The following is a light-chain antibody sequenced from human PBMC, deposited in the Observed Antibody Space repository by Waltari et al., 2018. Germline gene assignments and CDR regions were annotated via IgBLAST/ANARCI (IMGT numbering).Light chain of an antibody. CDR2: SNY. Sequence: QSALTQRPSLSGTPGQGVTISCSGASSNIGVNDVNWYQQFPGTAPKLLIYSNYRRPSGVRERFSGSKSGISASLAISGLQSEDEADYYCATWDDKLNGVLFGGGTKLTVL. J-gene: IGLJ3*02. CDR3: ATWDDKLNGVL. CDR1: SSNIGVND. V-gene: IGLV1-44*01.